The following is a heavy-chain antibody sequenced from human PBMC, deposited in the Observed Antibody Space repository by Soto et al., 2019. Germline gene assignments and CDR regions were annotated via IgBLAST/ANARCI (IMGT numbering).Heavy chain of an antibody. D-gene: IGHD6-25*01. Sequence: QVQLVESGGGVVQTGKSLRLSCEASGFSFSTVGMHWVRQAPGKGLEWVVLISHDGNRQFYVESVKGRFTVSRDNSRDTVSLEMNGLRPADTAIYYCAKDRGYINSPFDLWGQGTLVTVSS. CDR2: ISHDGNRQ. CDR3: AKDRGYINSPFDL. J-gene: IGHJ4*02. CDR1: GFSFSTVG. V-gene: IGHV3-30*18.